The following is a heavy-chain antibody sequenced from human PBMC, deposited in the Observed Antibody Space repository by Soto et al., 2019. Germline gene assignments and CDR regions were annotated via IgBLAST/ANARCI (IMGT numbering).Heavy chain of an antibody. V-gene: IGHV1-2*02. CDR3: ARALVRFLDWIPENYYYGMDV. Sequence: QVQLVQSGAEVKKPGASMKVSCKPSGHTFSAYYIHWVRQAPGQGLECMGWINPNSGGTNYAQRFQGSVTMTRDTSSRTVYMELSRLRSDDTAVYYCARALVRFLDWIPENYYYGMDVWGQGTTVTVSS. J-gene: IGHJ6*02. D-gene: IGHD3-3*01. CDR1: GHTFSAYY. CDR2: INPNSGGT.